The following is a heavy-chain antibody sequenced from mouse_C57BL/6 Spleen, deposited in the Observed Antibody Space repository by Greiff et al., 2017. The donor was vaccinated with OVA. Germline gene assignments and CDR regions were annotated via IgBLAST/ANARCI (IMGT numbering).Heavy chain of an antibody. CDR1: GYSITSGYY. D-gene: IGHD1-1*01. CDR3: ATLITTVVATNYFDY. Sequence: VQLKQSGPGLVKPSQSLSLTCSVTGYSITSGYYWNWIRQFPGNKLEWMGYISYDGSNNYNPSLKNRISITRDTSKNQFFLKLNSVTTEDTATYYCATLITTVVATNYFDYWGQGTTLTVSS. V-gene: IGHV3-6*01. CDR2: ISYDGSN. J-gene: IGHJ2*01.